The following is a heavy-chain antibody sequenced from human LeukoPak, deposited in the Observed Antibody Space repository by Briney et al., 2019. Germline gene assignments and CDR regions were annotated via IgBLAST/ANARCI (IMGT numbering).Heavy chain of an antibody. Sequence: GGSLRLSCAASGFTFSSYAMSWVRQAPGKGLEWVSAISGGGGSTYYADFVKGRFTISRDNSKNTLYLQMNSLRAEDTAVYYCAKDNPPRYFGQGVGYYYYGMDVWGQGTTVTVSS. CDR2: ISGGGGST. J-gene: IGHJ6*02. CDR3: AKDNPPRYFGQGVGYYYYGMDV. D-gene: IGHD3-9*01. CDR1: GFTFSSYA. V-gene: IGHV3-23*01.